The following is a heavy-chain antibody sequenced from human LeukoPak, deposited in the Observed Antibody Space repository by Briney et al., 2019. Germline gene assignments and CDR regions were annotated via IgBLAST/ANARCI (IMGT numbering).Heavy chain of an antibody. CDR1: GFTFSSYA. Sequence: PGGSLRLSCAASGFTFSSYAMSWVRQAPGKGQEWVSAISGSGGSTYYADSVKGRFTISRDNSKNTLYLQMNSLRAEDTAVYYCAKTLDRYYYYGMDVWGQGTTVTVSS. D-gene: IGHD1-1*01. V-gene: IGHV3-23*01. J-gene: IGHJ6*02. CDR2: ISGSGGST. CDR3: AKTLDRYYYYGMDV.